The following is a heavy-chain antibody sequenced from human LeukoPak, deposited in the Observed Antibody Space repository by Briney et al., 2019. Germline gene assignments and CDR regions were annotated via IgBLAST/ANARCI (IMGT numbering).Heavy chain of an antibody. V-gene: IGHV4-31*03. CDR2: IYYSGST. CDR3: ARDSERGGPFYYGMDV. J-gene: IGHJ6*02. CDR1: GGSISSGGYY. D-gene: IGHD3-10*01. Sequence: SETLSLTCTVSGGSISSGGYYWSWIRQHPGTGLEWIGYIYYSGSTYYNPSLKSRVTISVDTSKNQFSLKLSSVTAADTAVYYCARDSERGGPFYYGMDVWGQGTTVTVSS.